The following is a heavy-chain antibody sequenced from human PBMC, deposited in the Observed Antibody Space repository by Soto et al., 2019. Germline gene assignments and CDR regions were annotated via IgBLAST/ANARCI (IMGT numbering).Heavy chain of an antibody. D-gene: IGHD3-22*01. CDR3: AADSSGLSPFGYFDL. V-gene: IGHV3-23*01. J-gene: IGHJ2*01. Sequence: EVQLLESGGGLVQPGGSLRLSCAASGFTFSSYAMSWVRQAPGKGLEWVSAISGSGGSTYYADSVKGRFTISRDNSKNTLYLQMNSLRAEDTAVYYCAADSSGLSPFGYFDLWGRGTLVTVFS. CDR1: GFTFSSYA. CDR2: ISGSGGST.